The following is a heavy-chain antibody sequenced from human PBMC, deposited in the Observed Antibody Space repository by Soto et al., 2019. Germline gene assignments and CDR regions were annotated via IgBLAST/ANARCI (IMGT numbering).Heavy chain of an antibody. Sequence: GGSLRLSCAASGFSFSGSAIHWVRQASGKGLEWVGRIRAKSNKYATLYAESLKGRFTISRDNAKNSLYLQMNSLRAEDTAVYYCARGITIFGVVIHYFDYWGQGTRVTVSA. J-gene: IGHJ4*02. V-gene: IGHV3-73*01. CDR2: IRAKSNKYAT. CDR1: GFSFSGSA. CDR3: ARGITIFGVVIHYFDY. D-gene: IGHD3-3*01.